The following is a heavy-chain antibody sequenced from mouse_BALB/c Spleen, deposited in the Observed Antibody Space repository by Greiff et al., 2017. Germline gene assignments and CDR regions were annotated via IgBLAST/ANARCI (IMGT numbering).Heavy chain of an antibody. CDR3: AKGYRYGSSWGFAY. CDR1: GYTFTSYV. D-gene: IGHD1-1*01. V-gene: IGHV1-14*01. J-gene: IGHJ3*01. Sequence: EVQLQQSGPELVKPGASVKMSCKASGYTFTSYVMHWVKQKPGQGLEWIGYINPYNDGTKYNEKFKGKATLTSDKSSSTAYMELSSLTSEDTAVYYCAKGYRYGSSWGFAYWGQGTLVTVSA. CDR2: INPYNDGT.